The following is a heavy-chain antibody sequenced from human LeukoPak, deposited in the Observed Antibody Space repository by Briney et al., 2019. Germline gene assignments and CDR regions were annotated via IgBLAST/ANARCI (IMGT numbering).Heavy chain of an antibody. CDR1: GYTFTGYY. CDR3: AKKADDAFDI. Sequence: ASVKVSCKASGYTFTGYYMHWVRQAPGQGLEWMGGIIPIFGTANYAQKFQGRVTITADESTSTAYMELSSLRSEDTAVYYCAKKADDAFDIWGQGTMVTVSS. V-gene: IGHV1-69*13. J-gene: IGHJ3*02. CDR2: IIPIFGTA.